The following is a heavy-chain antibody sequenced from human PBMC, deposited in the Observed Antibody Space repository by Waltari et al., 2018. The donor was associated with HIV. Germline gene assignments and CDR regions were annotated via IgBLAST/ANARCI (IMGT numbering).Heavy chain of an antibody. CDR1: GGSFSGYY. D-gene: IGHD3-9*01. CDR3: AYSYLTGSTLHPF. Sequence: QEQLQQWGAGLLKPSETLSLTCAVYGGSFSGYYLNWVRQPPGQGLEWIGEINHSGTTNYNPSLKSRVTMSVDTSKRQFSLKLNSVTAADTAVYFCAYSYLTGSTLHPFWGQGTLVTVSS. V-gene: IGHV4-34*01. J-gene: IGHJ4*01. CDR2: INHSGTT.